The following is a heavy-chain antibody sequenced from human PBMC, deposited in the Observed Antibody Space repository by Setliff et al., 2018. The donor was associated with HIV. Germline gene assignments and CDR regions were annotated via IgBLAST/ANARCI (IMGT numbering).Heavy chain of an antibody. CDR2: VYHSGTT. CDR3: ARDSSGVADYDFWSGRNWFDP. V-gene: IGHV4-38-2*02. CDR1: GYSISTAYY. Sequence: SETLSLTCAVSGYSISTAYYWGWIRQPPGKGLEWIGSVYHSGTTYYNPSLKSRVTISVDKSRNQFSLNLNSVTAADTAVYYCARDSSGVADYDFWSGRNWFDPWGQGTLVTVSS. D-gene: IGHD3-3*01. J-gene: IGHJ5*02.